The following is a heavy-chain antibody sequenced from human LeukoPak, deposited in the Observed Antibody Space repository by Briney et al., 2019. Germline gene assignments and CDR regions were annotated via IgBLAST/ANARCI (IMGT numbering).Heavy chain of an antibody. V-gene: IGHV3-30*03. J-gene: IGHJ3*02. Sequence: GGSLRLSCADSGFTFRSYGTHWVRQAPGKGLEWVAVISYDGDNKYYADSVKGRFTISRDNSKNTLYLQMNSLRVEDTAVYYCSGSRPTFDAFEIWGQGTMVTVSS. CDR3: SGSRPTFDAFEI. D-gene: IGHD2-15*01. CDR1: GFTFRSYG. CDR2: ISYDGDNK.